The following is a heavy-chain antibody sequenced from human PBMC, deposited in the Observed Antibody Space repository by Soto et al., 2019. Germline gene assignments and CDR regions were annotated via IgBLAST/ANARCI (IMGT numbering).Heavy chain of an antibody. CDR2: IKEDGSEK. CDR3: ARGSSGYGLMWFGEFLSSFDY. V-gene: IGHV3-7*01. CDR1: GFTFSHDW. D-gene: IGHD3-10*01. J-gene: IGHJ4*02. Sequence: EVQLVDSGGCLVQPGGSLRLSCAASGFTFSHDWMNWVRQAPRKGLEWVANIKEDGSEKFYVDSVKGRFTISRDNGKNSLYLQMNSLTADDTAVYYCARGSSGYGLMWFGEFLSSFDYWGQGTLVTVSS.